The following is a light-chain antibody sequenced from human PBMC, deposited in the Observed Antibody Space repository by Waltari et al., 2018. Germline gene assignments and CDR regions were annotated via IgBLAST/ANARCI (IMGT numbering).Light chain of an antibody. J-gene: IGLJ3*02. CDR3: QSYDTSLSVV. V-gene: IGLV1-40*01. Sequence: QSVLTQPPSVSGAPGQRVTISCTGIGSNIGAGYDVLWYQHLPRAAPKLLIYGSSSRPLGVPDRFFGSTSGKSASLAITGLQAEDEGDYYCQSYDTSLSVVFGGGTKLTVL. CDR2: GSS. CDR1: GSNIGAGYD.